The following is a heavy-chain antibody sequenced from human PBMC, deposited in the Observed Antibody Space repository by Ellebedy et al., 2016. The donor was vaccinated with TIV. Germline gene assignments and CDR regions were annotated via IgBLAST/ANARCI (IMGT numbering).Heavy chain of an antibody. V-gene: IGHV3-30-3*01. J-gene: IGHJ6*02. CDR3: ARAGGAYCGGDCYYASYYYYGMDV. Sequence: GESLKISCAASGFTFSSYAMHWVRQAPGKGLEWVAFISYDGSNKYYADSVKGRFTISRDNSKNTLYLQMNSLRAEDTAVYYCARAGGAYCGGDCYYASYYYYGMDVWGQGTTVTVSS. CDR2: ISYDGSNK. D-gene: IGHD2-21*02. CDR1: GFTFSSYA.